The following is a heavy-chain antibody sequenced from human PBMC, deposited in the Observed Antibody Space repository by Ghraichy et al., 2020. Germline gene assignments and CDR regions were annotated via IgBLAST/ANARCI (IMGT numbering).Heavy chain of an antibody. CDR1: GFSVPLDY. D-gene: IGHD1-26*01. J-gene: IGHJ4*02. CDR2: IYSGGTT. V-gene: IGHV3-66*02. Sequence: GGSLRLSCAASGFSVPLDYMTWVRQAPGKGLEWVSVIYSGGTTYYADSVKGRFTISRDSSKNTLFLQLTTLRPEDTAVYYCAGGGTLGFYRGFDYWGQGNLVTVSS. CDR3: AGGGTLGFYRGFDY.